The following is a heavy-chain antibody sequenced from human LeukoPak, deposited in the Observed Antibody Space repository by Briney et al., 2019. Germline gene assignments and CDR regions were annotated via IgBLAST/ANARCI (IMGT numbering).Heavy chain of an antibody. V-gene: IGHV3-53*01. CDR1: GFTVSSNY. CDR2: IYSGGST. D-gene: IGHD3-22*01. CDR3: ARVRGRYYYDSSGLSPGEFDY. Sequence: PGGSLRLSCAASGFTVSSNYMSWVRQAPGKGLEWVSVIYSGGSTYYADSVKGRFTISRDNSKNTLYLQMNSLRAEDTAVYYCARVRGRYYYDSSGLSPGEFDYWGQGTLVTVSS. J-gene: IGHJ4*02.